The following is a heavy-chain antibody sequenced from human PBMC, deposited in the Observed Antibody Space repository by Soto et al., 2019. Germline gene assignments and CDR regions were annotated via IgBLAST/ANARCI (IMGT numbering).Heavy chain of an antibody. D-gene: IGHD3-10*01. CDR2: MNPNSGNT. CDR3: ARRPPNCYGSVPLDY. CDR1: GYTFTSYD. V-gene: IGHV1-8*01. Sequence: ASVKVSCTASGYTFTSYDINWVRQAPGQGLEWMGWMNPNSGNTGSAQKFQGRVTMTRDTSITTAYMELSSLRSEDTAVYYCARRPPNCYGSVPLDYWGQGTLVTVSS. J-gene: IGHJ4*02.